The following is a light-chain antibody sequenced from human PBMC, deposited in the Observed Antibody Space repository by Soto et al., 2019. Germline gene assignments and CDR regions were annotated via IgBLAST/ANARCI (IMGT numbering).Light chain of an antibody. Sequence: QPPSLSGSPGQSATISCPGTSSDVGGYNYVSWYQQHPGKAPKLMIYDVSKRPSGVPDRFSGSKSGNTASLTISGLQAEDEADYYCCSYAGSYTDYVFGTGTKVTVL. J-gene: IGLJ1*01. V-gene: IGLV2-11*01. CDR2: DVS. CDR3: CSYAGSYTDYV. CDR1: SSDVGGYNY.